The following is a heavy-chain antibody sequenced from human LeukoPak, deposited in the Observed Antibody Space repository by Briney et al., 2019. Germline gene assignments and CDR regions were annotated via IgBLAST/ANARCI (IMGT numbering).Heavy chain of an antibody. Sequence: VASVKVSCKASGYTFTSYYMHWVRQAPGQGLEWMGLISPSGGSTSYAQKFQGRVTMTRDTSTSAVYMELSSLRSEDTAVYYCARVTWGALGYWGQGTLVTVSS. CDR1: GYTFTSYY. J-gene: IGHJ4*02. CDR2: ISPSGGST. CDR3: ARVTWGALGY. D-gene: IGHD3-16*01. V-gene: IGHV1-46*01.